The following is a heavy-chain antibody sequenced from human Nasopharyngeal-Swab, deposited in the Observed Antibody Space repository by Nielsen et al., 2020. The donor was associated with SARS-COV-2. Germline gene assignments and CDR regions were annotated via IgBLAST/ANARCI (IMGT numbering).Heavy chain of an antibody. D-gene: IGHD2-21*02. Sequence: SETLSLTCAVSGGSISTSKWWTWIRQPPGQALEWIGEIFHSGSTTYSPALKSRVTISVDKSKNQFSLKLWSVTAADTAVYYCALRADDFYFDYWGQGTLVTVSS. CDR3: ALRADDFYFDY. V-gene: IGHV4-4*02. J-gene: IGHJ4*02. CDR2: IFHSGST. CDR1: GGSISTSKW.